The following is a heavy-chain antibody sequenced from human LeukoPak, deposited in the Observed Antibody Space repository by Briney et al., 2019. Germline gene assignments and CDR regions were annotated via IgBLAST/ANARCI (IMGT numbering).Heavy chain of an antibody. Sequence: SETLSLTCAVYGGSFSGYYWNWIRQPPGKGLEWIGEINHRGSTDYNPSLKSRVTISVDTSKKQFSLKLSSVTAADTAVYYCARGRTTYDYVWGSYRPPDYWGQGTLVTVSS. CDR2: INHRGST. D-gene: IGHD3-16*02. J-gene: IGHJ4*02. CDR1: GGSFSGYY. V-gene: IGHV4-34*01. CDR3: ARGRTTYDYVWGSYRPPDY.